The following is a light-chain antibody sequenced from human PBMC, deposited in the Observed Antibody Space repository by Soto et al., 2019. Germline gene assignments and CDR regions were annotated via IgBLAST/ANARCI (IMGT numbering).Light chain of an antibody. J-gene: IGLJ2*01. CDR2: LEGSGSY. Sequence: QAVVTQSSSASASLGSSVKLTCTLSSGHSSYIIAWHQQQPGKAPRYLMKLEGSGSYNKGSGVPDRFSGSSSGADRYLTISNLQFEYEADYYCETWDSNTVVFGGGTKLTVL. V-gene: IGLV4-60*02. CDR3: ETWDSNTVV. CDR1: SGHSSYI.